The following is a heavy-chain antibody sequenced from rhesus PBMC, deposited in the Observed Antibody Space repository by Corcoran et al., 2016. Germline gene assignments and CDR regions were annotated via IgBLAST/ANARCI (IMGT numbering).Heavy chain of an antibody. D-gene: IGHD4-23*01. J-gene: IGHJ4*01. V-gene: IGHV4-93*02. Sequence: QVQLQESGPAVVKPSETLSLTCAVSGGSISISNWWSWIRQSPGKGLEWIGVINGSGGSTEYNPSLTLRVTISIDTSKNQFSLKLSSVTAADTAVYYCAHSNYDLDFDYWSQGVLVTVSS. CDR1: GGSISISNW. CDR3: AHSNYDLDFDY. CDR2: INGSGGST.